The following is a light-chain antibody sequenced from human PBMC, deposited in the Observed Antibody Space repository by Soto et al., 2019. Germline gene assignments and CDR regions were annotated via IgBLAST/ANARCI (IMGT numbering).Light chain of an antibody. CDR3: SSYAGSNNVVV. Sequence: QSALTQPPSASGSPGQSVTISCTGTSSDVGGYNYVSWYQHHPGKAPKLMIYEVTKRPSGVPDRFSGSKSGNTASLTVSGLQAEDEADYYCSSYAGSNNVVVFGGGTKLTVL. J-gene: IGLJ2*01. V-gene: IGLV2-8*01. CDR2: EVT. CDR1: SSDVGGYNY.